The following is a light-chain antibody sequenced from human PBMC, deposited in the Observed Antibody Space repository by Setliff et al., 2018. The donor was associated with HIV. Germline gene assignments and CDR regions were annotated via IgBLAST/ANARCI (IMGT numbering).Light chain of an antibody. Sequence: LTQPRSVSGSPGQSVTISCTGTSSDVGGYNYVSWYQHLPGKAPKLMIYDVTKRPSGVPDRFSGSKSGNTASLTISGLQSEDEADYYCCSYAGSYTSLYVFGTGTRSPS. V-gene: IGLV2-11*01. CDR1: SSDVGGYNY. CDR2: DVT. J-gene: IGLJ1*01. CDR3: CSYAGSYTSLYV.